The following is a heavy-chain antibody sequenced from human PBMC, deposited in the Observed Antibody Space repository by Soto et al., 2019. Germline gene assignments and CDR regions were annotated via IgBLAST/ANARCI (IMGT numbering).Heavy chain of an antibody. D-gene: IGHD2-15*01. CDR3: ARGGCSGGSCYTDYYYYMDV. CDR1: GGSISSGGYY. Sequence: SETLSLTCTVSGGSISSGGYYWSWIRQHPGKGLEWIGYIYYSGTTYHNPSLKSRATISVDTSKNQFSLKLSSVTAADTAVYYCARGGCSGGSCYTDYYYYMDVWGKGTTVTVSS. J-gene: IGHJ6*03. CDR2: IYYSGTT. V-gene: IGHV4-31*03.